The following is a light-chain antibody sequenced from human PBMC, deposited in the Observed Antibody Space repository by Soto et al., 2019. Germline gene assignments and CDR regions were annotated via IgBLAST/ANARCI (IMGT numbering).Light chain of an antibody. V-gene: IGKV3-11*01. J-gene: IGKJ4*01. CDR3: QQRINWPLT. Sequence: EIVLTQSPATLSLSPGERVTVSCRASQSISSHLAWYQQRPGQAPRLLIYGASNRATGIPARFSGSGSGTDLTLTISSQETEDFAVYYCQQRINWPLTFGGGTKVEIK. CDR1: QSISSH. CDR2: GAS.